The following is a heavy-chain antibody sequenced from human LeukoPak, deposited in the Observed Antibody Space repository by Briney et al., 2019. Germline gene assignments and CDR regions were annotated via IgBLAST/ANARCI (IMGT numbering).Heavy chain of an antibody. CDR3: ATSTYCSGGSCYSRTFQY. CDR1: GFTFSSYW. J-gene: IGHJ4*02. V-gene: IGHV3-74*01. D-gene: IGHD2-15*01. Sequence: GGSLRLPCAASGFTFSSYWMHSVRQAPGKGLVWVSRINSDGSSTNYADSVKGRFTISRDNAKNTLYLQMNSLRAEDTAVYYCATSTYCSGGSCYSRTFQYWGQGTLVTVSS. CDR2: INSDGSST.